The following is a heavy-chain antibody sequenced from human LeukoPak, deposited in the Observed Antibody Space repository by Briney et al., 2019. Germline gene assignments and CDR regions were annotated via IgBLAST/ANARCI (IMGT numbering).Heavy chain of an antibody. CDR1: GFTFSSYG. J-gene: IGHJ4*02. CDR3: CGSGYLPTFDY. D-gene: IGHD3-22*01. V-gene: IGHV3-30*03. CDR2: ISYDGSNK. Sequence: GGSLRLSCAASGFTFSSYGMHWVRQAPGKGLEGVAVISYDGSNKYYADSVKGRFTISRDNSKNTLYLQMNSLRAEDTAVYYCCGSGYLPTFDYWGQGTLVTVSS.